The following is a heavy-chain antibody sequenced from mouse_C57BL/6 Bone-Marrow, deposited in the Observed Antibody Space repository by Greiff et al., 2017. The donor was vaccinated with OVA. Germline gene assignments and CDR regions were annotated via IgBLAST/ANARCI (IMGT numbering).Heavy chain of an antibody. D-gene: IGHD1-1*01. CDR3: AREDYGRWYFDV. Sequence: DVKLVESEGGLVQPGSSMKLSCTASGFTFSDYYMAWVRQVPEKGLEWVANINYDGSSTYYLDSLKSRFIISRDNAKNILYLQMSSLKSEDTSTYYCAREDYGRWYFDVWGTGTTVTVSS. CDR1: GFTFSDYY. V-gene: IGHV5-16*01. J-gene: IGHJ1*03. CDR2: INYDGSST.